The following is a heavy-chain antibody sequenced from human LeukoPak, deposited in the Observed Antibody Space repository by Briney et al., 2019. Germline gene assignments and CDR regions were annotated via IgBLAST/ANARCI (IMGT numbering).Heavy chain of an antibody. V-gene: IGHV1-2*02. J-gene: IGHJ3*02. CDR3: AKAVNYYEEHAFDI. Sequence: GASVKVSCKASGYTFTGYYMHWVRQAPGQGLEWMGWINPNSGGTNYAQKFQGRVTMTRDTSISTAYMELSRLRSDDTAVYYCAKAVNYYEEHAFDIWGQGTVVTVSS. CDR1: GYTFTGYY. CDR2: INPNSGGT. D-gene: IGHD3-22*01.